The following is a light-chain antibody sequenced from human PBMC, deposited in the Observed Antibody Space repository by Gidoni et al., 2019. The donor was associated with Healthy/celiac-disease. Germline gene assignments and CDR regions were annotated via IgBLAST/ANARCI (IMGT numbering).Light chain of an antibody. V-gene: IGKV3-20*01. CDR1: QSVSSSY. CDR3: QQYGSSPGA. J-gene: IGKJ2*01. CDR2: GAS. Sequence: IVLPHSPGTLSLSPGERATLSCRASQSVSSSYLAWYQQKPGQAPRLLIYGASSRATGIPDRFSGSGSGTDFTLTISRLEPEDFAVYYCQQYGSSPGAFXQXTKLEIK.